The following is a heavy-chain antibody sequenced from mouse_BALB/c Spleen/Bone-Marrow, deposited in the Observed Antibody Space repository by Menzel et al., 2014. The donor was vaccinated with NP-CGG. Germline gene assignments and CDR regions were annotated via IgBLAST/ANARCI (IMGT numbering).Heavy chain of an antibody. CDR2: ISGGGSYT. D-gene: IGHD2-4*01. V-gene: IGHV5-9-2*01. CDR1: GFTFSNYG. Sequence: VQLKESGGGLVKSGGSLKLSCAASGFTFSNYGMSWVRQTPEKRLEWVATISGGGSYTFYSDSVKERFTISRDNDKNSLYLQLSSLRSEDTALYYCARHAYYDQTEVSFVYWGQGTLVTVSA. CDR3: ARHAYYDQTEVSFVY. J-gene: IGHJ3*01.